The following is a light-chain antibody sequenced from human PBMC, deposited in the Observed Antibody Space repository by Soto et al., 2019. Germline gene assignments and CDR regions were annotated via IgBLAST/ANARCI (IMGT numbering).Light chain of an antibody. CDR1: SSNIGAGYD. CDR3: AAYTGNWNGPV. V-gene: IGLV1-40*01. J-gene: IGLJ2*01. CDR2: GNS. Sequence: QSVLTQPPSVSGAPGQRVTISCTGSSSNIGAGYDVHWYQQLPGTAPKLLIYGNSNRPSGVPDRFSGSKSGTSASLTISGLRPEDEAQYYCAAYTGNWNGPVFGGGTKLTVL.